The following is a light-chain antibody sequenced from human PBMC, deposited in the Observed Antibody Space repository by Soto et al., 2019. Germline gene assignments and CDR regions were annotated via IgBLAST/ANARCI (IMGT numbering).Light chain of an antibody. CDR3: QQSYSRPIT. V-gene: IGKV1-39*01. Sequence: DIQMTQSPSSLSASVGDRVTITCRASQSISTYLNWYQQKPGKAPKLLIYAASSLQSGVPSRFSGSGSGTDFTLTISSLQPEDFTTYYCQQSYSRPITFGQGTRLEI. CDR1: QSISTY. CDR2: AAS. J-gene: IGKJ5*01.